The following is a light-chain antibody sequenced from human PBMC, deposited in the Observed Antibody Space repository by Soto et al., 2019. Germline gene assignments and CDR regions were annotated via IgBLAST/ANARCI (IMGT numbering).Light chain of an antibody. CDR1: RSNIGSNT. Sequence: QSVLTQPPSASGTPGQRVTISCSGSRSNIGSNTVNWYQQLPGTAPKLIIFGNLERPSGVPDRFSGSKSGTSASLAISGLQSEYEADYYCAAWDDSLNGVLFGGGTKVTVL. V-gene: IGLV1-44*01. J-gene: IGLJ2*01. CDR2: GNL. CDR3: AAWDDSLNGVL.